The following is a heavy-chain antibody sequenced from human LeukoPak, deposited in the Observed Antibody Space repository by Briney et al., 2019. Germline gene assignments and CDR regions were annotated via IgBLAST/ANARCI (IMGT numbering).Heavy chain of an antibody. CDR1: GGPFSGYY. Sequence: PSETLSLTCAVYGGPFSGYYWSWIRQPPGKGLEWIGEINHSGSTNYNPSLKSRVTISVDTSKNQFSLKLSSVTAADTAVYYCARDRAQTYYYGSGSSFDPWGQGTLVTVSS. CDR2: INHSGST. J-gene: IGHJ5*02. CDR3: ARDRAQTYYYGSGSSFDP. V-gene: IGHV4-34*01. D-gene: IGHD3-10*01.